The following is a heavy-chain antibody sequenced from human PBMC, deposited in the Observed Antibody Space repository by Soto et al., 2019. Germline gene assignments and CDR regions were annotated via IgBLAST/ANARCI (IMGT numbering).Heavy chain of an antibody. V-gene: IGHV3-23*01. CDR2: ISGSGGST. Sequence: GGSLRLSCAASGFTFSSYAMSWVRQAPGKGLEWVSAISGSGGSTYYADSVKGRFTISRDNSKNTLYLQMNSLRAEDTAVYYCAKDRENVDIVAGLFDYWGQGTLVTVSS. D-gene: IGHD5-12*01. J-gene: IGHJ4*02. CDR1: GFTFSSYA. CDR3: AKDRENVDIVAGLFDY.